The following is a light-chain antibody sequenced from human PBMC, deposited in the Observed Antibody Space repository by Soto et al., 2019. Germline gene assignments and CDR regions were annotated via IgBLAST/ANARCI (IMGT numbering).Light chain of an antibody. J-gene: IGLJ2*01. V-gene: IGLV2-23*02. CDR1: SSDVGSYNH. Sequence: QSALTQPASVSGSPGQSITISCTGTSSDVGSYNHVSWYQQFPGKAPKVMIYEVNKRPSGVSNRFSGSKSGDTASLTISGLQAEDEADYYCCSHTSSRAFMVSGGGTKLTVL. CDR2: EVN. CDR3: CSHTSSRAFMV.